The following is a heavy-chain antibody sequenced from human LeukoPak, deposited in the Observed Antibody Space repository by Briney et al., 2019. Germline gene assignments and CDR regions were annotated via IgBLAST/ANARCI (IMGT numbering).Heavy chain of an antibody. V-gene: IGHV3-23*01. Sequence: GRSLRLSCAASGFTFSSYGMHWVRQAPGKGLEWVSTISDSGDWTQYADSVKGRFTISRDNSKNTLYLLMNSLRAEDTAVYYCASRDPCSGGSCYGLGYWGQGTLVTVSS. CDR1: GFTFSSYG. CDR3: ASRDPCSGGSCYGLGY. CDR2: ISDSGDWT. D-gene: IGHD2-15*01. J-gene: IGHJ4*02.